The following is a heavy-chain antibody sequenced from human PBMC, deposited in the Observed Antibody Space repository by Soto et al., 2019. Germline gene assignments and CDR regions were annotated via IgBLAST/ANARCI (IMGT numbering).Heavy chain of an antibody. Sequence: GGSLRLSCAASGFVVNSNYMSWVRQAPGKGLEWVSVIYSGGSTYYADSVKGRFIMSRDNSKNTLSLQINSLRAEDTAVYYCARHPERIAQIGWFDPWGQGTLVTVSS. CDR2: IYSGGST. D-gene: IGHD6-13*01. CDR1: GFVVNSNY. J-gene: IGHJ5*02. V-gene: IGHV3-66*04. CDR3: ARHPERIAQIGWFDP.